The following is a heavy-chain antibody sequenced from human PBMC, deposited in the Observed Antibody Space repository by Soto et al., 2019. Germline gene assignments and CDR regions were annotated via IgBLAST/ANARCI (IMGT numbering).Heavy chain of an antibody. CDR3: ARGGDIVVVVATRYSPFDY. CDR1: GGSFSGYY. Sequence: SETLSLTCAVYGGSFSGYYWSWIRQPPGKGLEWIGEINHSGSTNYNPSLKSRVTISVDTSKNQFSLKLSSVTAADTAVYYCARGGDIVVVVATRYSPFDYWGQGTLVTVSS. D-gene: IGHD2-15*01. V-gene: IGHV4-34*01. J-gene: IGHJ4*02. CDR2: INHSGST.